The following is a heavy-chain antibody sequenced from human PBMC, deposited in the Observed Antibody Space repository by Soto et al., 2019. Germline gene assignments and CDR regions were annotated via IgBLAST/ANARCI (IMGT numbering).Heavy chain of an antibody. V-gene: IGHV3-21*01. CDR2: ISSSSSYI. CDR3: ARLRYSSSSAGGYFDY. D-gene: IGHD6-6*01. J-gene: IGHJ4*02. Sequence: GGSLRLSCAASGFTFSSYSMNWVRQAPGKGLEWVSSISSSSSYIYYADSVKGRFTISRDNAKNSLYLQMNSLRAEDTAVYYCARLRYSSSSAGGYFDYWGQGTLVTVSS. CDR1: GFTFSSYS.